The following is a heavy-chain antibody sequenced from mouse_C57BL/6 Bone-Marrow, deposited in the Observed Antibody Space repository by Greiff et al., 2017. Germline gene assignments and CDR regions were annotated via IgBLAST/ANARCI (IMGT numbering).Heavy chain of an antibody. CDR3: TIYPYYYGSSLDYYAMDY. CDR1: GYTFTSYW. CDR2: IYPGNSDT. D-gene: IGHD1-1*01. Sequence: EVQLQQSGTVLARPGASVKMSCKTSGYTFTSYWMHWVKQRPGQGLEWIGAIYPGNSDTSYNQKFKGKAKLTAVTSASTAYMELSSLTNEDSAVYYCTIYPYYYGSSLDYYAMDYWGQGTSVTVSS. J-gene: IGHJ4*01. V-gene: IGHV1-5*01.